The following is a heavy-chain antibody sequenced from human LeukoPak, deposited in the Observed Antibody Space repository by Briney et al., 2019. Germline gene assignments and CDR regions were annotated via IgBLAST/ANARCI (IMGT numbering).Heavy chain of an antibody. J-gene: IGHJ4*02. D-gene: IGHD3-16*01. CDR3: AREGGKYYFDY. CDR2: ISYDGSNK. Sequence: GGSLRLSCAASGFTFSTYGMHWVRQAPGKGLEWVAIISYDGSNKYYADSVKGRFTISRDNSKNTLYLQMNSLRAEDTAVYYCAREGGKYYFDYWGQGTLVTVSS. CDR1: GFTFSTYG. V-gene: IGHV3-30*03.